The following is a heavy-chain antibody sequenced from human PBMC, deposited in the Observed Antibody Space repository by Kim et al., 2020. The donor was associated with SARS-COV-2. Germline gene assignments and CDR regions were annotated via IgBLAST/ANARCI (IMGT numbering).Heavy chain of an antibody. Sequence: ASVKVSCKASGYTFTSYYMHWVRQAPGQGLEWMGIINPSGGSTSYAQKFQGRVTMTRDTSTSTVYMELSSLRSEDTAVYYCARDYYYGSGSYSYYYYGMDVWGQGTTVTVSS. CDR1: GYTFTSYY. J-gene: IGHJ6*02. CDR3: ARDYYYGSGSYSYYYYGMDV. D-gene: IGHD3-10*01. CDR2: INPSGGST. V-gene: IGHV1-46*01.